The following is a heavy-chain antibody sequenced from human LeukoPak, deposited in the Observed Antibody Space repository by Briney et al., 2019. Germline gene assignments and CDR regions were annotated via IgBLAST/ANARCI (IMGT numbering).Heavy chain of an antibody. V-gene: IGHV3-48*01. CDR2: ISSSSSTI. D-gene: IGHD6-19*01. J-gene: IGHJ4*02. CDR3: TRQVGPHSGWYFVH. Sequence: GGSLRLSCAASGFTFSSYSMNWVRQAPGKGLEWVSYISSSSSTIYYADSVKGRFTISRDNAKNSLYLQMNSLKTEDTAVYYCTRQVGPHSGWYFVHWGQGTLVTVSS. CDR1: GFTFSSYS.